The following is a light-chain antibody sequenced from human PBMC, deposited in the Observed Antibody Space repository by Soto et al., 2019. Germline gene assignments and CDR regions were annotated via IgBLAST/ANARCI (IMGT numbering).Light chain of an antibody. J-gene: IGKJ2*01. CDR2: GAS. V-gene: IGKV3-20*01. CDR1: RSVSSNY. CDR3: QQYSTSPYT. Sequence: IVLTQSPGTLSLSPGERASLSCRASRSVSSNYLAWYQQKPGQAPRPLIYGASSRATGIPDRFSGSGSGTDFILSISRLEPEDFAIYYCQQYSTSPYTFGQGTKLDIK.